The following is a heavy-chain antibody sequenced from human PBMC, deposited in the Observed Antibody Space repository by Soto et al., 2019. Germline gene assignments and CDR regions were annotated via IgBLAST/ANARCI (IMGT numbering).Heavy chain of an antibody. D-gene: IGHD1-1*01. J-gene: IGHJ4*02. CDR3: ARGRYGDY. CDR2: IRAHNGNT. V-gene: IGHV1-18*01. Sequence: QVHLVQSRAEVKKPGASVKVSCTASGYTFTSYGITWVRQAPGQGLEWMGWIRAHNGNTDYETKLQGRVIVTRDTSTSSAYMELRRLISDDTDVYYCARGRYGDYWGQGALVTVSS. CDR1: GYTFTSYG.